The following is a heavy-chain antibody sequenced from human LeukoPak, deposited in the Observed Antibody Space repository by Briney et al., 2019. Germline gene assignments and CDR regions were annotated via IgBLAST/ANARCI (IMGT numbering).Heavy chain of an antibody. V-gene: IGHV4-39*02. J-gene: IGHJ4*02. D-gene: IGHD3-10*01. CDR3: ARRSGGGGLFDY. CDR1: GGSISSSSYY. Sequence: KPSETLSLTCTVSGGSISSSSYYWGWIRQPPGKGLEWIGSIFYSGNTYYNASLKSRVTISVDTSKNHFSLKLSSVTSADTAVYYCARRSGGGGLFDYWGQGTLVTVSS. CDR2: IFYSGNT.